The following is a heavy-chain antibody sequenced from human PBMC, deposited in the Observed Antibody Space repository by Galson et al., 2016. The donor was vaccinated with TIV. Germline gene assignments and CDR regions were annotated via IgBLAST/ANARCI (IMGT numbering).Heavy chain of an antibody. Sequence: SVKVSCKVSGYTLSEIAMHWVRQAPGEGLEWVGGFDPEAGRTIYAQKFHGRVTVTEGTATGTAYMELNNLRSDDTAVYYCATVAWFPGLSLDSWGQGTLVIVSS. CDR2: FDPEAGRT. D-gene: IGHD3-22*01. CDR1: GYTLSEIA. V-gene: IGHV1-24*01. J-gene: IGHJ4*02. CDR3: ATVAWFPGLSLDS.